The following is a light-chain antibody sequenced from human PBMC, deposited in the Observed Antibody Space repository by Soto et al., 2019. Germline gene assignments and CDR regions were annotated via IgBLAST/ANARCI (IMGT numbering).Light chain of an antibody. CDR3: QQYYTTLALT. Sequence: DIAMTQSPDSLAVSLGARATIKCRSSQSVLYRSNNKNYLAWYQQKPGQPPKLLIYWASTRESGVPERFSGSGSATDFTLTISSVQAEDVAIYYCQQYYTTLALTFGGGTKVEIK. CDR1: QSVLYRSNNKNY. V-gene: IGKV4-1*01. CDR2: WAS. J-gene: IGKJ4*01.